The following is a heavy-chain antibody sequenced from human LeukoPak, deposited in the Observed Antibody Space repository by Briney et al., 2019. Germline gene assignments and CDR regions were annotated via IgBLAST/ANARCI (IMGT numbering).Heavy chain of an antibody. D-gene: IGHD2-15*01. CDR2: VNSDGSST. CDR3: ARADGYCSGGGCQSYYYYGMDV. J-gene: IGHJ6*02. V-gene: IGHV3-74*01. Sequence: GGSLRLSCAASGFSFSSYWMHWVRQAPGKGPVWVSRVNSDGSSTTSADSVRGRFTISTDSAKNTLYLQMNNLRVEDTAVYYCARADGYCSGGGCQSYYYYGMDVWGQGTTVTVSS. CDR1: GFSFSSYW.